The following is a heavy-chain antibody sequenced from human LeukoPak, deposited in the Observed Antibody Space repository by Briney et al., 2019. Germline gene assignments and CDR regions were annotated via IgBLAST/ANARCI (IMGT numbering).Heavy chain of an antibody. CDR1: GFTFSSYG. D-gene: IGHD6-13*01. J-gene: IGHJ4*02. Sequence: QSGGSLRLSCAASGFTFSSYGMHWVRQAPGKGLEWVAFIRYDGSNKYYADSVKGRFTISRDNSKNTLYLQMNSLRAEDTAVYYCAKDRGHERSSWYRGGEYDYWGQGTLVTVSS. V-gene: IGHV3-30*02. CDR2: IRYDGSNK. CDR3: AKDRGHERSSWYRGGEYDY.